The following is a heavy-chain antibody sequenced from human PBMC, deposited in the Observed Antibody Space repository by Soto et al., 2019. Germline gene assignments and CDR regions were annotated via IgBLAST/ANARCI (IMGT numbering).Heavy chain of an antibody. J-gene: IGHJ4*02. CDR3: AGGIAVAGPTYYFDY. Sequence: QVQLVQSGAEVKKPGASVKVSCKASGYTFTSYAMHWVRQAPGQRLEWMGWINAGNGNTKYSQKFQGRVTITRDTSASTAYMELSSLRSEDTAVYYCAGGIAVAGPTYYFDYWGQGTLVTVSS. V-gene: IGHV1-3*01. CDR2: INAGNGNT. CDR1: GYTFTSYA. D-gene: IGHD6-19*01.